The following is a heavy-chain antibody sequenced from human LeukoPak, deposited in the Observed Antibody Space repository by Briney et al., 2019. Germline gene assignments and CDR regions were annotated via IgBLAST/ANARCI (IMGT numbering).Heavy chain of an antibody. Sequence: SETLSLTCTVSGGSISSGGYYWSWIRQHPGKGLEWIGYIYYSGSTYYNPSLKSRVTISVDTSKNQFSLKLSSVTAADTAVYYCATHDSSGPEYFQHWGQGTLVIVSS. J-gene: IGHJ1*01. V-gene: IGHV4-31*03. D-gene: IGHD3-22*01. CDR3: ATHDSSGPEYFQH. CDR1: GGSISSGGYY. CDR2: IYYSGST.